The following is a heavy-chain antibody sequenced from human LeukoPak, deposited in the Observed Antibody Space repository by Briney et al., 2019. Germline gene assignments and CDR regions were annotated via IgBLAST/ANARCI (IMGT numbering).Heavy chain of an antibody. D-gene: IGHD3-16*01. CDR3: ARGGYYDYVWGNYWFDP. CDR1: GYTFTGYY. CDR2: INPNSGGT. J-gene: IGHJ5*02. Sequence: ASVKVSCKASGYTFTGYYMHWVRQAPGQGLEWMRWINPNSGGTNYAQKFQGRVTMTRDTSISTAYMELSRLRSDDTAVYYCARGGYYDYVWGNYWFDPWGQGTLVTVSS. V-gene: IGHV1-2*02.